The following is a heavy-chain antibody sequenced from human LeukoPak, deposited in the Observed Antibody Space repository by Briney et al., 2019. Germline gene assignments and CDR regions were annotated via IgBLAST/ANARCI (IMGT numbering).Heavy chain of an antibody. CDR2: LSGSGGTA. CDR1: GITLGGYA. CDR3: AKTNGYYSD. J-gene: IGHJ4*02. D-gene: IGHD3-22*01. V-gene: IGHV3-23*01. Sequence: GGSLRLSCATSGITLGGYAMRWVRQAPGKGLEWVSALSGSGGTASYADSVKGRFTISRDNSKNSLSLQVSSLRAEDTAVYYCAKTNGYYSDWGQGTLVTVSS.